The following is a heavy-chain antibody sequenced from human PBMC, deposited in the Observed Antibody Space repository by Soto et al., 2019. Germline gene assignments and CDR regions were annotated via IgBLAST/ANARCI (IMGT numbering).Heavy chain of an antibody. CDR3: AREYVLAGGPWRDAFDI. CDR2: IWYDGSNK. V-gene: IGHV3-33*01. D-gene: IGHD2-8*02. Sequence: PGGTLRLSCAASGFTFSSDGMHWVRQAPGKGLEWVAVIWYDGSNKYYADSVKGRFTISRDNSKNTLYLQMNSLRAEDTAVYYCAREYVLAGGPWRDAFDIWGQGTMVTVSS. CDR1: GFTFSSDG. J-gene: IGHJ3*02.